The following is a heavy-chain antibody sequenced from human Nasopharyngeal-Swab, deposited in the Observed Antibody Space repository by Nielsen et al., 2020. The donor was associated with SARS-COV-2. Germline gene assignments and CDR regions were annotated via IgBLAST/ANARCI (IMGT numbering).Heavy chain of an antibody. V-gene: IGHV1-46*01. CDR1: GYTFTRYY. D-gene: IGHD2-15*01. CDR3: ARGGDPREVGAATDCFDP. CDR2: INPGGGSA. J-gene: IGHJ5*02. Sequence: ASVKVSCKASGYTFTRYYIHWVRQAPGQGLEWMGIINPGGGSARYSQNFQGRVTMTRDTSTNTVYMELYSLTSEDTAVYYCARGGDPREVGAATDCFDPWGQGTLVTVSS.